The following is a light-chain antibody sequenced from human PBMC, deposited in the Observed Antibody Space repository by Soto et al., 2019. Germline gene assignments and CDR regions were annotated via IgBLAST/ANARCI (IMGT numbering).Light chain of an antibody. CDR2: EVS. CDR1: SSDVGGYKH. Sequence: SVLTQPASVSGSPGQSITISCTGTSSDVGGYKHVSWYQQHPGKAPNLMIFEVSNRPSGVSNRFSGSKSGNTASLTISGLQAEDEADYYCSSYTSSGTLVFGTGTRSPS. V-gene: IGLV2-14*01. CDR3: SSYTSSGTLV. J-gene: IGLJ1*01.